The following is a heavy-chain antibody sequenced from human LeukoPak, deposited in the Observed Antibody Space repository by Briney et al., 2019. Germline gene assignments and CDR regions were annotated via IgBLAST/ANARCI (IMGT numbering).Heavy chain of an antibody. CDR2: IYHSGTT. Sequence: PSGTLSLTCAVSGASISSSNWWTWVRQTPGKGLEWIGEIYHSGTTNYNPSLKSRVTISVDKSKNQFSLNLGSVTAADTAVYHCTSKYLTITGTINWFDPWGQGTLVTVSS. CDR1: GASISSSNW. CDR3: TSKYLTITGTINWFDP. V-gene: IGHV4-4*02. J-gene: IGHJ5*02. D-gene: IGHD1-7*01.